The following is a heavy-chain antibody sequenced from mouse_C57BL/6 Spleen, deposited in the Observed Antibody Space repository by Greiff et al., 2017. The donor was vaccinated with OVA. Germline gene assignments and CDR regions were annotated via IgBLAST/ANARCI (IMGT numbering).Heavy chain of an antibody. CDR1: GYTFTDYN. D-gene: IGHD4-1*01. CDR2: INPNNGGT. V-gene: IGHV1-18*01. Sequence: VQLKQSGPELVKPGASVKIPCKASGYTFTDYNMDWVKQSHGKSLEWIGDINPNNGGTIYNQKFKGKATLTVDKSSSTAYMELRSLTSEDTAVYYCARGGADWDYYFDYWGQGTTLTVSS. J-gene: IGHJ2*01. CDR3: ARGGADWDYYFDY.